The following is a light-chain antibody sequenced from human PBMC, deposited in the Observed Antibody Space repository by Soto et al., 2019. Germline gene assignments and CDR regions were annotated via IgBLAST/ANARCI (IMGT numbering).Light chain of an antibody. CDR1: SSDVGSYNL. CDR2: EGS. CDR3: CSSAGSSTFEV. Sequence: QSVLPQPASVSGSPGQSITISCTGTSSDVGSYNLVSWYQQHPGKAPKLMIYEGSKRPSGVSNRFSGSKSGNTASLTISGLQAEDEADYYCCSSAGSSTFEVFGGGTKLTVL. V-gene: IGLV2-23*03. J-gene: IGLJ2*01.